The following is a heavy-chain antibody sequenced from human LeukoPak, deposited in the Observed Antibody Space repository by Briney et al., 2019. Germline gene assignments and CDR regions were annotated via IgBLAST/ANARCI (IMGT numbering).Heavy chain of an antibody. Sequence: PSETLSLTCAVSGYSISSSNWWGWIRQPPGKGLEWIGFIFYSGSTYYNPSLKSRVTMSVDTSQNQFSLKVSSVTAVDTAVYYCARTPTSSLDDPFDIWGQGTMVTVSS. CDR2: IFYSGST. CDR3: ARTPTSSLDDPFDI. CDR1: GYSISSSNW. J-gene: IGHJ3*02. V-gene: IGHV4-28*01. D-gene: IGHD1-1*01.